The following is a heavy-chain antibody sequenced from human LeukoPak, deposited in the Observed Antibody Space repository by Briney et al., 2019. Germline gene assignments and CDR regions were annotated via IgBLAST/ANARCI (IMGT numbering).Heavy chain of an antibody. D-gene: IGHD3-22*01. CDR1: GGSISSYY. V-gene: IGHV4-4*07. CDR2: IYTSGST. Sequence: PSETPSLTCTVSGGSISSYYWSWIRQPAGKGLEWIGRIYTSGSTNYNPSLKSRVTMSVDTSKNQFSLKLSSVTAADTAVYYCARDTYYYDSRDWFDPWGQGTLVTVSS. CDR3: ARDTYYYDSRDWFDP. J-gene: IGHJ5*02.